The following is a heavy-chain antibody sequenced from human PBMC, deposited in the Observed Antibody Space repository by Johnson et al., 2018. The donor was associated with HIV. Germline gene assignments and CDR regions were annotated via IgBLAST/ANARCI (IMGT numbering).Heavy chain of an antibody. J-gene: IGHJ3*02. CDR2: ISSSGRNT. CDR1: GFTFSDHY. CDR3: VRRMVVGYVAFDI. Sequence: QVQLVESGGGLVKAGGSLRLSCAASGFTFSDHYMTWIRQAPGKGLECISSISSSGRNTYSADSVKGRFTISRNNVQNSMLLQMNSLRADDTAVYFCVRRMVVGYVAFDIWGQGTMVSVSS. D-gene: IGHD2-21*01. V-gene: IGHV3-11*04.